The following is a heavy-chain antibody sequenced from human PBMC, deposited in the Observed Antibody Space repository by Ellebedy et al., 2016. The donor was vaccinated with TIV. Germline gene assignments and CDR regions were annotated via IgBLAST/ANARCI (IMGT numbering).Heavy chain of an antibody. CDR1: GFTFSTYA. V-gene: IGHV3-23*01. J-gene: IGHJ4*02. CDR3: AKAGYSSAWYLVFDY. D-gene: IGHD6-19*01. CDR2: IIGSGGST. Sequence: GGSLRLSCAASGFTFSTYAMNWLRQAPGKGLEWVSSIIGSGGSTLYADSVKGRFTISRDNSKNMVYLHMNSLRVEDTAVYYCAKAGYSSAWYLVFDYWGQGTLVTVSS.